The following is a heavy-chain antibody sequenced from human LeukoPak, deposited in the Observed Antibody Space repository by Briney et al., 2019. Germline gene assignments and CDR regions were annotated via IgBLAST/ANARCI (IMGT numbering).Heavy chain of an antibody. J-gene: IGHJ6*03. CDR1: GGSISSYY. V-gene: IGHV4-59*01. Sequence: KASETLSLTCTVSGGSISSYYWSWIRQPPGKGLEWIGYIYYSGSTNYNPSLKSRVTISVDTSKNQFSLKLSSVTAADTAVYYCAKAPFYYYYMDVWGKGTTVTVSS. CDR2: IYYSGST. CDR3: AKAPFYYYYMDV.